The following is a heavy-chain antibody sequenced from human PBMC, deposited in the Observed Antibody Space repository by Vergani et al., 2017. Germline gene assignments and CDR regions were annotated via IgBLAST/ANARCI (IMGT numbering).Heavy chain of an antibody. J-gene: IGHJ4*02. Sequence: QVQLVQSGAEVKKPGASVKVSCKASGYTFTSYYMHWVRQAPGQGLEWMGIINPSGGSTSYAQKIQGRVIMTRDTSTSRVYMELSSLRSEDTAVFYCTRVWYYDSIAYWAYWGQGTLVTVSS. D-gene: IGHD3-22*01. CDR1: GYTFTSYY. CDR3: TRVWYYDSIAYWAY. V-gene: IGHV1-46*03. CDR2: INPSGGST.